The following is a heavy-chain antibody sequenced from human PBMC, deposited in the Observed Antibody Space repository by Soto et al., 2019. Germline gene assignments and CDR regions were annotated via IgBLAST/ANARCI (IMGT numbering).Heavy chain of an antibody. J-gene: IGHJ6*02. CDR2: FSWNSATI. Sequence: EVQLVESGGALVQPGRSLRLSCAASGFSFDDYAMHWVRQAPGKGLEWVSGFSWNSATIGYADSVKGRFTISRDNAKNSLYLQMNSLRAEDTAVYYCAKESAADSGGWHAMDVWGQGTTVTVSS. V-gene: IGHV3-9*01. CDR3: AKESAADSGGWHAMDV. D-gene: IGHD6-19*01. CDR1: GFSFDDYA.